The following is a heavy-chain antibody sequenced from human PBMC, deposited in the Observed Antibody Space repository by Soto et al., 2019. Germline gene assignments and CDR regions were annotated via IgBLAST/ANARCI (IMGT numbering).Heavy chain of an antibody. J-gene: IGHJ6*02. CDR2: TDPSDSFT. Sequence: GESLKISCKGSGYRFTSHWVSWLRQMPGKGLEWMGRTDPSDSFTQYNPSFQGHVTISGDKSLSTAYLQWSSLKASDTAIYYCARGEGITTFGVYGFDVWGQGASVTVSS. D-gene: IGHD3-3*01. V-gene: IGHV5-10-1*01. CDR1: GYRFTSHW. CDR3: ARGEGITTFGVYGFDV.